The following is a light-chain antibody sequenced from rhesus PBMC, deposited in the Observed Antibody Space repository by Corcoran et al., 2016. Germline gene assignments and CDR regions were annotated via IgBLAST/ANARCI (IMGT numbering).Light chain of an antibody. V-gene: IGKV1-74*01. J-gene: IGKJ4*01. Sequence: DIQMTQSPSSLSASVGDRVTITCRASENVNNYLNWYQQKPGKAPKLLNYKASTLQSGVPSRFSGSGSGTDYTFTSSSLQPEDVATYYCQHGYGTPLTFGGGTKVELK. CDR3: QHGYGTPLT. CDR2: KAS. CDR1: ENVNNY.